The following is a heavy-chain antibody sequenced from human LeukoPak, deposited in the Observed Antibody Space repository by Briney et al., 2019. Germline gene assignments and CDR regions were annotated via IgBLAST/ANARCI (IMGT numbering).Heavy chain of an antibody. CDR3: AYGNSEPHY. CDR1: GGSFSGYY. V-gene: IGHV4-59*01. Sequence: SETLSLTCAVYGGSFSGYYWNWLRQPPGKGLEGIGYIYDSGSTFYSPSLKSRVTISMDTSKNQLSLKMNSVTAADTAIYYCAYGNSEPHYWGQGTLVTVSS. CDR2: IYDSGST. D-gene: IGHD1-14*01. J-gene: IGHJ4*02.